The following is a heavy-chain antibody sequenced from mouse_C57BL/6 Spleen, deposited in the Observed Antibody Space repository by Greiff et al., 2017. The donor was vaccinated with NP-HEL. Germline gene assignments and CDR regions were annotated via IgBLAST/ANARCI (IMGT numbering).Heavy chain of an antibody. CDR3: TRIYYGNYAWFAY. CDR1: GYTFTDYE. J-gene: IGHJ3*01. CDR2: IDPETGGT. Sequence: VQLQESGAELVRPGASVTLSCKASGYTFTDYEMHWVKQTPVHGLEWIGAIDPETGGTAYNQKFKGKAILTADKSSSTAYMELRSLTSEDSAVYYCTRIYYGNYAWFAYWGQGTLVTVSA. D-gene: IGHD2-1*01. V-gene: IGHV1-15*01.